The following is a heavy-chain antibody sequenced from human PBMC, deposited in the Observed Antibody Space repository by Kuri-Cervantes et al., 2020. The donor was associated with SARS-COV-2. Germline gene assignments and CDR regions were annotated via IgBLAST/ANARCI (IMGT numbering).Heavy chain of an antibody. Sequence: GGSLRLSCAASGFTFSSYSMNWVRQAPGKGLEWVSSISSSSSYIYYADSVKGRFTISRDNAKNSLYLQMNSLRAEDTAVYYCARERGSSWYSSKAFDIWDQGTMVTVSS. D-gene: IGHD6-13*01. V-gene: IGHV3-21*01. J-gene: IGHJ3*02. CDR2: ISSSSSYI. CDR3: ARERGSSWYSSKAFDI. CDR1: GFTFSSYS.